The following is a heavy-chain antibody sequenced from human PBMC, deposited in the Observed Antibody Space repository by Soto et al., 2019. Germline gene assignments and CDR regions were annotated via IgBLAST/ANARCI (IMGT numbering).Heavy chain of an antibody. Sequence: QVQLVQSGAAVKKPGSSVKVSCKAPGGTFSTNAIAWVRQAPGQGLEWMGGIIPIFGTANYAQKFQGRVTITADESTSTAYMEMSSLRSEYTAVYYCARHADAGSFHNWFDPWGQGTLVTVSS. CDR1: GGTFSTNA. D-gene: IGHD2-15*01. V-gene: IGHV1-69*01. CDR3: ARHADAGSFHNWFDP. CDR2: IIPIFGTA. J-gene: IGHJ5*02.